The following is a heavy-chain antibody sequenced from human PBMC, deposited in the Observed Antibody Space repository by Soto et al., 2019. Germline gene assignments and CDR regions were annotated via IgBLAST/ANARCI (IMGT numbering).Heavy chain of an antibody. CDR2: ISSSSSYI. CDR1: GFTFSSYS. D-gene: IGHD2-8*01. Sequence: GGSLRLSCAASGFTFSSYSMNWVRQAPGKGLEWVSSISSSSSYIYYADSVKGRFTISRDNAKNSLYLQMNSLRAEDTAVYYCARDYCTNGVCYIAYWGQGTLVTVSS. J-gene: IGHJ4*02. V-gene: IGHV3-21*01. CDR3: ARDYCTNGVCYIAY.